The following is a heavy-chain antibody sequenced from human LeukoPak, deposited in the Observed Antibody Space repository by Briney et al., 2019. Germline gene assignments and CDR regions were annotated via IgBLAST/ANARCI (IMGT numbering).Heavy chain of an antibody. CDR1: GGSISSYY. Sequence: SETLSLTCTVSGGSISSYYWSWIRQPPGKALEWIGDIYYSGSTNYNPSLKSRVTISVDTAKNQFTLKLNSVTAADTAVYYCARSNVRHSAIGRSGNAFDIWGQGTMVTVSS. CDR2: IYYSGST. CDR3: ARSNVRHSAIGRSGNAFDI. J-gene: IGHJ3*02. V-gene: IGHV4-59*01. D-gene: IGHD1-26*01.